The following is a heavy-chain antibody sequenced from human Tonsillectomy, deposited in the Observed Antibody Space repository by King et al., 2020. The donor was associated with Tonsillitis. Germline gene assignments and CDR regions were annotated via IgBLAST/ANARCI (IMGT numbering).Heavy chain of an antibody. CDR3: AKDMREIISYYGFDY. CDR1: GFTFDDYA. V-gene: IGHV3-9*01. CDR2: ITWNSGSI. Sequence: VQLVESGGGLVQPGRSLRLSCAASGFTFDDYAMHWVRQAPGKGLEWVSGITWNSGSIVYADSVKGRFTISRDNAKNSLYLQMNSLRAEDTALYYCAKDMREIISYYGFDYWGQGTLVTVSS. J-gene: IGHJ4*02. D-gene: IGHD3-10*01.